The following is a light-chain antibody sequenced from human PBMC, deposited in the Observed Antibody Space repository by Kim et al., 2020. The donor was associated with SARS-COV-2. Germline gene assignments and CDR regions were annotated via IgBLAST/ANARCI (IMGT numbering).Light chain of an antibody. Sequence: SYELTQPTSVSVSPGQAASISCSGDRLADKDVCXYQQMPGQSPVLVIYQNTKRPSGLNERFSGSNSGNTATLTLSGTQAMDDADSYGSVWDSPLATFGGG. J-gene: IGLJ2*01. CDR1: RLADKD. CDR3: SVWDSPLAT. CDR2: QNT. V-gene: IGLV3-1*01.